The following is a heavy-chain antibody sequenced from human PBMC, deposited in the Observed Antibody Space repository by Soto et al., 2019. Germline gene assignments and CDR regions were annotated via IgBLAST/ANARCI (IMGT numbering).Heavy chain of an antibody. CDR2: IYYSGNT. CDR1: GGSINTSNYY. J-gene: IGHJ4*02. Sequence: QLQLQESGPGLVKPSETLSLTCTVSGGSINTSNYYWGWIRQPPGKGLEWFGNIYYSGNTYYNPSLKSRVTISVDTSKSQFSLKLKSVTAADTAVYYCARRTVASEVPFDYWGQGTLVTVSA. V-gene: IGHV4-39*01. D-gene: IGHD2-15*01. CDR3: ARRTVASEVPFDY.